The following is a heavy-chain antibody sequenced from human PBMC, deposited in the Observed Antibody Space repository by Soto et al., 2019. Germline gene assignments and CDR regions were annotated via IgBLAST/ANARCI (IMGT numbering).Heavy chain of an antibody. Sequence: EVQLSESGAGLVQPGGSLRLSCVTSGFTFSKYAMSWVRQVPGKGLEWVSTISGSGLATYYADSVKGRFTISRDNSTHTLYLRMNSLRAEDTAVYHCAKDPRYYDILTGYNWFEPWGQGTLVTVSS. J-gene: IGHJ5*02. V-gene: IGHV3-23*01. CDR2: ISGSGLAT. CDR1: GFTFSKYA. D-gene: IGHD3-9*01. CDR3: AKDPRYYDILTGYNWFEP.